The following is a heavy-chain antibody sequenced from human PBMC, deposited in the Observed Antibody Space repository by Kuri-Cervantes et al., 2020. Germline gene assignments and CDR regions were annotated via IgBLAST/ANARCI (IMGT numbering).Heavy chain of an antibody. CDR1: GFTFSSYA. D-gene: IGHD6-25*01. V-gene: IGHV3-23*01. Sequence: GESLKISCAASGFTFSSYAMSWVRQAPGKGLEWVSAISGSGGSTYYADSVKGRFAISRDNSKNTLYLQMNSLRAEDTAVYYCARSAAYILDYWGQGTLVTVSS. CDR2: ISGSGGST. J-gene: IGHJ4*02. CDR3: ARSAAYILDY.